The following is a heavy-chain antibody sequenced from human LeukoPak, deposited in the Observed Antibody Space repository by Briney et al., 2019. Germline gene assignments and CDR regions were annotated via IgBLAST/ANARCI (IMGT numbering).Heavy chain of an antibody. CDR2: INHSGST. V-gene: IGHV4-34*01. J-gene: IGHJ4*02. CDR3: ARGLFRRPYYFDY. D-gene: IGHD3-10*02. Sequence: SETLSLTCAVYGGSFSGYYWSWIRQPPGKGLEWIGEINHSGSTNYNPSLKSQVTISVDTSKNQFSLKLSSVTAADTAVYYCARGLFRRPYYFDYWGQGTLVTVSS. CDR1: GGSFSGYY.